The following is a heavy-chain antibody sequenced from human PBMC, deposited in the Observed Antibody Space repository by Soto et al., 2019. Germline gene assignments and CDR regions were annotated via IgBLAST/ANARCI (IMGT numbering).Heavy chain of an antibody. V-gene: IGHV1-18*01. CDR3: ARETDYGGNFYYFDL. J-gene: IGHJ2*01. D-gene: IGHD4-17*01. CDR2: ISGYNGHT. Sequence: QVQLVQSGPEVKKTGASVKVSCKASGYTFTKFGITWVRQAPGQGLEWMGWISGYNGHTKYAQKFQGRVTMTTDTSTSTAYMDLRSLRFDDTAVYYCARETDYGGNFYYFDLWGRGTLVTVSS. CDR1: GYTFTKFG.